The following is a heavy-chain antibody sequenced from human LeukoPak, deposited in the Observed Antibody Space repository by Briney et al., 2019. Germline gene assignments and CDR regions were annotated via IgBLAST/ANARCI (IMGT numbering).Heavy chain of an antibody. Sequence: GGSLRLSCSASGFTFSSYAMHWVRQAPGKGLEYVSALTSNGANTYYADSVKGRFTISRDNSKSTLYLQMSSLRAEDTAVYYCVKADRQLRYFDWLSTPLDCWGQGTLVTVSS. CDR1: GFTFSSYA. D-gene: IGHD3-9*01. J-gene: IGHJ4*02. CDR3: VKADRQLRYFDWLSTPLDC. V-gene: IGHV3-64D*06. CDR2: LTSNGANT.